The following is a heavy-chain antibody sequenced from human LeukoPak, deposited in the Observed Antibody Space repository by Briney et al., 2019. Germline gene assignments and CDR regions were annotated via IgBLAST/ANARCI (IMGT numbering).Heavy chain of an antibody. Sequence: GGSLRLSCAASGFTFSDYYMSWIRQAPGKGLEWVSYISSSGSTIYYADSVKGRFTISRDNSKNTLYLQMNSLRVEDTALYYCAKVGDSSGWYYFDYWGQGTLVTVSS. CDR3: AKVGDSSGWYYFDY. J-gene: IGHJ4*02. CDR1: GFTFSDYY. CDR2: ISSSGSTI. V-gene: IGHV3-11*01. D-gene: IGHD6-19*01.